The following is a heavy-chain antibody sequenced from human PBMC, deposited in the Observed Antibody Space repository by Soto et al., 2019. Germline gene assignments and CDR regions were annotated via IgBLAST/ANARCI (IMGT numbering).Heavy chain of an antibody. CDR1: CASVNTGDYY. J-gene: IGHJ1*01. CDR3: VGTGTTDDF. V-gene: IGHV4-30-4*01. Sequence: SETLSLTCTFSCASVNTGDYYWSYIRQPPGKGLEWLGYIFYSGDTYYNPSLKSRATISLNTSRNQFSLTLTSVTDADTAVYYCVGTGTTDDFWGQGTLVTVSS. D-gene: IGHD1-7*01. CDR2: IFYSGDT.